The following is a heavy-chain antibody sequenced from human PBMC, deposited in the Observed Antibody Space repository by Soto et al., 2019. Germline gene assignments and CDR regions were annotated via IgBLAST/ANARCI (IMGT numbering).Heavy chain of an antibody. CDR2: IYHSGST. CDR3: ARAGGLGAVAVDY. CDR1: GGSISSGGYS. D-gene: IGHD6-19*01. V-gene: IGHV4-30-2*01. J-gene: IGHJ4*02. Sequence: QLQLQESGSGLVKPSQTLSLTCAVSGGSISSGGYSWSWIRQPPGKGLEWIGYIYHSGSTYYNPSLQGRVTISVERSKNQFSLKLGSVTAADTAVYYCARAGGLGAVAVDYWGQGTLVTVSS.